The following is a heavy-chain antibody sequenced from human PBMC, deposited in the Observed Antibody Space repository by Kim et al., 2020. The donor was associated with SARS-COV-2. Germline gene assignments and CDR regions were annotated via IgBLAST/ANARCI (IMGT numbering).Heavy chain of an antibody. Sequence: KVQGRVTMTEEKSTDTAYMELSSLRSEDTAVYYCATLRIVPALGVLFDIWGQGTMVTVSS. V-gene: IGHV1-24*01. J-gene: IGHJ3*02. CDR3: ATLRIVPALGVLFDI. D-gene: IGHD2-2*01.